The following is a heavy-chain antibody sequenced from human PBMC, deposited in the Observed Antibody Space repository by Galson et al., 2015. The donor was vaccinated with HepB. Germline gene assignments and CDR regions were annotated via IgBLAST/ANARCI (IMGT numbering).Heavy chain of an antibody. D-gene: IGHD6-19*01. J-gene: IGHJ5*02. CDR2: IYYSGST. CDR1: GGSISSYY. Sequence: ETLSLTCTVSGGSISSYYWSWIRQPPGKGLEWIGYIYYSGSTNYNPSLKSRVTISVDTSKNQFSLKLSSVTAADTAVYYCARLYSSGWFSWFDPWGQGTLVTVSS. V-gene: IGHV4-59*08. CDR3: ARLYSSGWFSWFDP.